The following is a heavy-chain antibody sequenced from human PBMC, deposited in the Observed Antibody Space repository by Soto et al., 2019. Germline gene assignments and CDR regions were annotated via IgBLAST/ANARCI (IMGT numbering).Heavy chain of an antibody. CDR1: GYTFTGYD. V-gene: IGHV1-8*01. Sequence: SVKVSCKASGYTFTGYDINWGRQATGQGLEWMGWMNPNSGNTGYAQKFQGRVTMTRNTSISTAYMELSSLRSEDTAVYYCARIESYNWFDPWGQGTLVTVSS. J-gene: IGHJ5*02. CDR3: ARIESYNWFDP. CDR2: MNPNSGNT.